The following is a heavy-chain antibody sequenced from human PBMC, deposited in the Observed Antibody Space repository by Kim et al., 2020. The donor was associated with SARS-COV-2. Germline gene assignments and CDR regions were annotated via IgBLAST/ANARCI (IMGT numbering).Heavy chain of an antibody. J-gene: IGHJ6*02. D-gene: IGHD1-7*01. CDR3: ARDGKNLAPWALEV. V-gene: IGHV3-21*01. Sequence: GGSLRLSCEVSGYSFSIHSVNWVRQAPGKGLEWLASIWSGGSSVEYADSVKGRFTISTDNSKNTLYLQMNSLRAEDTAVYFCARDGKNLAPWALEVWGQGTAVTVSS. CDR2: IWSGGSSV. CDR1: GYSFSIHS.